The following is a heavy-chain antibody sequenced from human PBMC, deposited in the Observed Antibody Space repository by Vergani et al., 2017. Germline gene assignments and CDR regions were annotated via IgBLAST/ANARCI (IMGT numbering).Heavy chain of an antibody. D-gene: IGHD2-8*01. Sequence: VQLVESGGGLVKPGGSLRLSCAGSGFTLSSHAMHWVRQAPGKGLEWVAFIWYDGSKEYYADSVKGRFTISRDNSKNTLYLQMNNLRAADTAVYYCARSGYCAHGVCYMTYYYYIDVWGKGTAVTVSS. CDR2: IWYDGSKE. J-gene: IGHJ6*03. CDR3: ARSGYCAHGVCYMTYYYYIDV. V-gene: IGHV3-33*01. CDR1: GFTLSSHA.